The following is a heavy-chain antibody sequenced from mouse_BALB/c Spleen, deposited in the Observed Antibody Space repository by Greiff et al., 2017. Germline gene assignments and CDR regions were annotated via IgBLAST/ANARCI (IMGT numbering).Heavy chain of an antibody. D-gene: IGHD1-1*01. CDR2: IDPYYGGT. CDR1: GYSFTGYN. Sequence: EVKLQESGPELVKPGASVKISCKASGYSFTGYNMNWVKQSNGKSLEWIGNIDPYYGGTSYNQKFKGKATLTVDKSSSTAYMQLKSLTSEDSAVYYCARDYGSSTGDYFDYWGQGTTLTVSS. CDR3: ARDYGSSTGDYFDY. J-gene: IGHJ2*01. V-gene: IGHV1S135*01.